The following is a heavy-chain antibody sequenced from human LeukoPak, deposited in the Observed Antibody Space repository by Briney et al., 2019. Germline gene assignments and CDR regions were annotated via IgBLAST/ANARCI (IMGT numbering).Heavy chain of an antibody. CDR1: GGSISNSNYC. V-gene: IGHV4-39*01. CDR3: ARRYVDIRTVGASYYYYGLDV. CDR2: ISYSGST. D-gene: IGHD3-16*02. J-gene: IGHJ6*02. Sequence: PSETLSLTCTVPGGSISNSNYCWGWIRQPPGKGLEWIGSISYSGSTYYNPSLKSRVTISVDTSKNQFSLKVTSVTAADTAVFYCARRYVDIRTVGASYYYYGLDVWGQGTTVTVSS.